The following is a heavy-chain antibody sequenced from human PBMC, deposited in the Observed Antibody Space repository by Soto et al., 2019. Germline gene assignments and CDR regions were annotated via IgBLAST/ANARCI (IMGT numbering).Heavy chain of an antibody. D-gene: IGHD3-10*01. Sequence: QVQLVESGGGVVQPGRSLRLSCAASGFTFNTYSIHWVRQAPGKGLEWVAVIWYDGSKKYYADSVKGRFTISRDNSKNTLYLQMNSLRAEDTAVYYCARDYNHYFDYWGQGTLVTVSS. CDR3: ARDYNHYFDY. CDR1: GFTFNTYS. CDR2: IWYDGSKK. V-gene: IGHV3-33*01. J-gene: IGHJ4*02.